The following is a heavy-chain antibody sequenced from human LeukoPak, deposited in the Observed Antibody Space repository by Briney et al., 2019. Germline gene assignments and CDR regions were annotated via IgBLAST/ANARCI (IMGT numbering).Heavy chain of an antibody. D-gene: IGHD3-3*01. J-gene: IGHJ6*02. Sequence: GASVKVSCKVSGYTLTELSMHWVRQAPGKGLEWMGGFDPEDGETIYAQKFQGRVTMTRNTSISTAYMELSSLRSEDTAVYYCARRGYYRSMDVWGQGTTVTVSS. CDR3: ARRGYYRSMDV. CDR1: GYTLTELS. CDR2: FDPEDGET. V-gene: IGHV1-24*01.